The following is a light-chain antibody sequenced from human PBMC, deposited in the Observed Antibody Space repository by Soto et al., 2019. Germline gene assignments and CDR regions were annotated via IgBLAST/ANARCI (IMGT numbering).Light chain of an antibody. J-gene: IGKJ1*01. CDR2: KAS. Sequence: DIQMTQSPSTLPVSLGDRVSMSFLASQTISSWLAWYQQKQGKAPKLLIYKASTLKSGVPSRFSGSGSGTEFTLTISSLQPDDFATYYCQHYNSYSEAFGQGTKVDIK. CDR3: QHYNSYSEA. CDR1: QTISSW. V-gene: IGKV1-5*03.